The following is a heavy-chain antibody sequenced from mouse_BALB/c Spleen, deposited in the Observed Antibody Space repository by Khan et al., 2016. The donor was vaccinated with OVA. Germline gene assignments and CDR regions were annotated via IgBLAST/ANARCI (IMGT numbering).Heavy chain of an antibody. D-gene: IGHD1-3*01. V-gene: IGHV3-2*02. CDR3: ARDDSRYNDSMEY. J-gene: IGHJ4*01. CDR2: ISYSGST. CDR1: GYSITSDYA. Sequence: EVQLVESGPGLVKPSQSLSLTCTVTGYSITSDYAWNWIRQFPGNKLEWMGYISYSGSTNYNPALKSRISITRDTSKNQFFLKFHSFTTVDTATYYSARDDSRYNDSMEYWGQGTTLTVSS.